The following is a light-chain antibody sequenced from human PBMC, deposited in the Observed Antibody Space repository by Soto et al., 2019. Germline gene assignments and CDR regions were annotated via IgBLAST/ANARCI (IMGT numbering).Light chain of an antibody. CDR1: ISSIGAGYE. V-gene: IGLV1-40*01. CDR3: QSYDKRLTAYV. CDR2: GNG. J-gene: IGLJ1*01. Sequence: QSVLTQPPSVSVAPGQRVTISFSLTISSIGAGYEVHWYHQLPGTAPKLVVSGNGNRPSGVPDRLSASKSGTSASLAITGLQAEDEGHYYCQSYDKRLTAYVFGTGTKVTVL.